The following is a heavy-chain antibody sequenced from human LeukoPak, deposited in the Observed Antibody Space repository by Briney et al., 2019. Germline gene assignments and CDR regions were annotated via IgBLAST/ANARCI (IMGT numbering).Heavy chain of an antibody. CDR3: AKRAFGLKEDAFDI. Sequence: GESLKISCKGSGYSFTSYWIGWVCQMPGKGLEWMGIIYAGDSDTRYSPSFQGQVTISADKSISTAYLQWSSLKASDTAMYYCAKRAFGLKEDAFDIGGQGTMVTVSS. CDR2: IYAGDSDT. V-gene: IGHV5-51*01. CDR1: GYSFTSYW. J-gene: IGHJ3*02. D-gene: IGHD3-10*01.